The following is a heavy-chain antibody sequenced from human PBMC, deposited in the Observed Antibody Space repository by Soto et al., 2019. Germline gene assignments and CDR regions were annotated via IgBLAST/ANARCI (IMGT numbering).Heavy chain of an antibody. CDR2: IYAGGNT. CDR1: GFTVSNHY. V-gene: IGHV3-53*01. CDR3: ARTFSGDYHLGP. D-gene: IGHD1-26*01. Sequence: PGGSLRLSCAASGFTVSNHYMSWVRQAPGKGLEWVSVIYAGGNTYYADSVKGRFTISRDSSKNTLYLQMNSLRAEDSAMYYCARTFSGDYHLGPWGQGTLVTVSS. J-gene: IGHJ5*02.